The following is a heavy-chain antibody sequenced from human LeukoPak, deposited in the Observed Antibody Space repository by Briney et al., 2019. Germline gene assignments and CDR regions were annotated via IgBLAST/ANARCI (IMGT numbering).Heavy chain of an antibody. D-gene: IGHD3-9*01. Sequence: SETLSLTCAVSGYSISSGYYWGWIRQPPGKGLEWIGSIYHSGRTYYNPSLKSRVTISVDPSKNQFSLKLSSVTAADTAVYYCARSATGFRQDYWGQGTLVTVSS. CDR2: IYHSGRT. V-gene: IGHV4-38-2*01. CDR1: GYSISSGYY. CDR3: ARSATGFRQDY. J-gene: IGHJ4*02.